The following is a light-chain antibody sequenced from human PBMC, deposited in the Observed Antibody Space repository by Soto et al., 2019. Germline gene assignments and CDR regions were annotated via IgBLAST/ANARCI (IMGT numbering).Light chain of an antibody. J-gene: IGKJ1*01. CDR1: QSVSNNY. CDR3: QQYGSSGT. Sequence: ILFTEASGTLSLSPGERATLSCRASQSVSNNYLAWYQQKPGQAPSLLIYGASNRATGIPDRFSGSGSGTDFTLTISRLEPEDFAVYYCQQYGSSGTFGQGTKVDIK. CDR2: GAS. V-gene: IGKV3-20*01.